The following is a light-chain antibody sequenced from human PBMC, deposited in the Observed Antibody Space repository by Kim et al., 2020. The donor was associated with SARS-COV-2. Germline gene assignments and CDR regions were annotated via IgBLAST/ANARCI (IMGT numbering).Light chain of an antibody. CDR1: QGISKN. Sequence: IQMTQSPSSLSASLGDSVTITCRASQGISKNVAWFQQKPGKAPKSLIYGASALQGGVPSRFRGAGSGRDFSLTINSLQPDDFAIYFCQQYNSHPITFGRGTQLEIK. CDR2: GAS. J-gene: IGKJ5*01. CDR3: QQYNSHPIT. V-gene: IGKV1-16*01.